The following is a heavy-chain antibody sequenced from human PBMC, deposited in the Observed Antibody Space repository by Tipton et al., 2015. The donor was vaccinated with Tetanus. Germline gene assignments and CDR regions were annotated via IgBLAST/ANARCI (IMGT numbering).Heavy chain of an antibody. CDR2: IYYSGTT. CDR3: ARDRGGNDGSYFDY. CDR1: GGSIISADHY. D-gene: IGHD5-12*01. J-gene: IGHJ4*02. Sequence: TLSLTCTVSGGSIISADHYWSWIRQPPGKGLEWIGYIYYSGTTYYSPSLKSRVTISVDTSNNHFSLKLSSVTAADTAVYYCARDRGGNDGSYFDYWGQGTLVTVSS. V-gene: IGHV4-30-4*01.